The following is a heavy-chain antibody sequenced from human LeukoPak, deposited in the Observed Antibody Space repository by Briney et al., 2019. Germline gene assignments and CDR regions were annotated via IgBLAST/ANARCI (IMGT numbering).Heavy chain of an antibody. Sequence: SETLSLTCAVYGGSFSGYYWSWIRQPPGKGLEWIGEINHSGSTNYNPSLKSRVTISVDTSKNQFSLKLSPVTAADTAVYYCARGGKRWLQLVGFGYWGQGTLVTVSS. V-gene: IGHV4-34*01. J-gene: IGHJ4*02. CDR1: GGSFSGYY. D-gene: IGHD5-24*01. CDR3: ARGGKRWLQLVGFGY. CDR2: INHSGST.